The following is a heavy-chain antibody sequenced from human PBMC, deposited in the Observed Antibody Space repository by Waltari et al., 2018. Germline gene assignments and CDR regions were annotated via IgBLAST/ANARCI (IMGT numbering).Heavy chain of an antibody. Sequence: EVQLLESGGGLVQPGGSLRLSWAASGFTFNPYSLNWVRQAPGKGLEWVSAIGGGGTTLYADSVKGRFTISRDNSKSTVYLQMNSLTAEDTALYYCAMKKGGSYPFDYWGQGTLVTVSS. CDR1: GFTFNPYS. V-gene: IGHV3-23*01. CDR3: AMKKGGSYPFDY. J-gene: IGHJ4*02. D-gene: IGHD3-16*01. CDR2: IGGGGTT.